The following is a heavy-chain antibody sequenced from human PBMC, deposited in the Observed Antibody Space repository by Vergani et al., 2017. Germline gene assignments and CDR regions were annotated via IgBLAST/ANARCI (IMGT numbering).Heavy chain of an antibody. CDR1: GFSFGDYA. CDR2: IYSTGST. CDR3: ARMGGYDEGDAFRISYFDS. Sequence: VQLVESGGGLVPPGRSLRLSCAASGFSFGDYAMTWVRQHPGKGLEWIGYIYSTGSTHHNPSLRWRINMSVDTSKNQFSLKLNSVTAGDTAMYYCARMGGYDEGDAFRISYFDSWGPGILVTVSS. J-gene: IGHJ4*02. V-gene: IGHV4-31*11. D-gene: IGHD3-22*01.